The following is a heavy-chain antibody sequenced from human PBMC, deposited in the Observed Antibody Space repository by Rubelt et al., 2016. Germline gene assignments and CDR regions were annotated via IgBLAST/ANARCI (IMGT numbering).Heavy chain of an antibody. CDR1: GFTFSNYW. CDR3: ARGRDSGNYSPPIFGMDV. Sequence: EVQLVESGGDLVHPGGSLRLSCAASGFTFSNYWMTWVRQAPGKGLEWVANIKQDGSEKYFVDSVKGRFTISRENALNSRYLQMSSLRAEDTAVYYCARGRDSGNYSPPIFGMDVWGQGTTVTVSS. D-gene: IGHD1-26*01. V-gene: IGHV3-7*01. J-gene: IGHJ6*02. CDR2: IKQDGSEK.